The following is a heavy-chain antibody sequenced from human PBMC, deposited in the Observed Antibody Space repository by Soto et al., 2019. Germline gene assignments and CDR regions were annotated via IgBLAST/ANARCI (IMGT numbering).Heavy chain of an antibody. J-gene: IGHJ4*01. CDR3: ARGEVNYYDSSGYTPFGY. D-gene: IGHD3-22*01. V-gene: IGHV3-21*01. Sequence: PGGSLRLSCAASGFTFTTYSMNWVRQAPGEGLEWVSSISSSSSYIYYANSVKGRFTISRDDAKNSLFLQMNSLRAEDTALYYCARGEVNYYDSSGYTPFGYWGQGTLVTVSS. CDR2: ISSSSSYI. CDR1: GFTFTTYS.